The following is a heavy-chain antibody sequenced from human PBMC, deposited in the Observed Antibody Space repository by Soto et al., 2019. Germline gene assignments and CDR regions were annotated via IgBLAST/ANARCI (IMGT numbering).Heavy chain of an antibody. J-gene: IGHJ6*02. CDR3: ARDGCSGGSCYPIDYYYYGMDV. D-gene: IGHD2-15*01. Sequence: GGSLRLSCATSGFILSDCAMNWVRQAPGKGLEWVSYISSSSSTIYYADSVKGRFTISRDNAKNSLYLQMNSLRDEDTAVYYCARDGCSGGSCYPIDYYYYGMDVWGQGTTVTVSS. CDR2: ISSSSSTI. V-gene: IGHV3-48*02. CDR1: GFILSDCA.